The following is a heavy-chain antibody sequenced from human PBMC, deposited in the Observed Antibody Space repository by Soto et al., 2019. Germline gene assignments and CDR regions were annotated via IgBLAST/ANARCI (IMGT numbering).Heavy chain of an antibody. CDR2: IYYSGST. D-gene: IGHD5-18*01. V-gene: IGHV4-39*01. Sequence: SETLSLTCTVSGCSISSSSYYWGWVRQPPGKGLEWIGSIYYSGSTYYNPSLKSRVTISVDTSKNQFSLKLSSVTAADTAVYYCARHTGYSFGDYYYYYMDVWGKGTTVTVSS. CDR1: GCSISSSSYY. CDR3: ARHTGYSFGDYYYYYMDV. J-gene: IGHJ6*03.